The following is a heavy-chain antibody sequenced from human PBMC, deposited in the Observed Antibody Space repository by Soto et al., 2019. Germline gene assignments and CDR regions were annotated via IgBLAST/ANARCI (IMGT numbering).Heavy chain of an antibody. CDR3: ARPKRLRITMVRGVDAFDI. J-gene: IGHJ3*02. Sequence: GESLKISCKGSGYSFTSYWIGWVRQMPGKGLEWMGIIYPGDSDTRYSPSFQGQVTISADKSISTAYLQWSSLKASDTAMYYCARPKRLRITMVRGVDAFDIWGQGTMVTVSS. CDR2: IYPGDSDT. V-gene: IGHV5-51*01. D-gene: IGHD3-10*01. CDR1: GYSFTSYW.